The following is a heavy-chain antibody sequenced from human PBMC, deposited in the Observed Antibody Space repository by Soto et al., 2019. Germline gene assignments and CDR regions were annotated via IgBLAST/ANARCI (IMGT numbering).Heavy chain of an antibody. Sequence: VQLLESGGGLVQPGGSLRLSCAASGFTFSSYAMHWVRQAPGKGLEWVAVISYDGSNKYYADSVKGRVTISRDNSKNTLYLKMKSLRAEDTLVYYCARARHSGWYGDVWFDPWGQGTLVTVSS. V-gene: IGHV3-30-3*01. CDR2: ISYDGSNK. CDR1: GFTFSSYA. J-gene: IGHJ5*02. D-gene: IGHD6-19*01. CDR3: ARARHSGWYGDVWFDP.